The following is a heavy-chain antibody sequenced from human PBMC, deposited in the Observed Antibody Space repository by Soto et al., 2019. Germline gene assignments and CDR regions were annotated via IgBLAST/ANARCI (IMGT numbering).Heavy chain of an antibody. J-gene: IGHJ3*02. D-gene: IGHD3-10*01. CDR1: GFTFSSYE. V-gene: IGHV3-48*03. Sequence: EVQLVESGGGLVQPGGSLRLSCAASGFTFSSYEMNWVRQAPGKGLEWVSYISSSGSTIYYADSVKGRFTISRDNAKNSLYLQMNSLRAEDTAVYYCARVGPNDAFDIWGQGTMVTVSS. CDR3: ARVGPNDAFDI. CDR2: ISSSGSTI.